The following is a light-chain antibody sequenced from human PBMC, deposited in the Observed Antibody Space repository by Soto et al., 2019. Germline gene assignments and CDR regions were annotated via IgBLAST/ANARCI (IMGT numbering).Light chain of an antibody. V-gene: IGLV2-14*01. CDR3: QSYDSSLSGSNV. Sequence: QSVLTQPASVSGSPGQSIAISCTGTSSDVGSDNSVSWYQQYPGKAPKLIIHDDNNRPSGVPDRFSGSKSGTSASLAITGLQAEDEADYYCQSYDSSLSGSNVFGTGTKVTVL. CDR1: SSDVGSDNS. J-gene: IGLJ1*01. CDR2: DDN.